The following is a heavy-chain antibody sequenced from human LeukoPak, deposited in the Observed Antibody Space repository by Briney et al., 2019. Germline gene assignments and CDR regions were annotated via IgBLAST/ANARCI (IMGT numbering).Heavy chain of an antibody. J-gene: IGHJ4*02. CDR2: IYSSGDT. V-gene: IGHV4-39*01. CDR3: ARRRSYGEESDY. CDR1: GGSISSSSYY. D-gene: IGHD3-16*01. Sequence: SETLSLTCTVSGGSISSSSYYWGWIRQPPGKGLEWIRSIYSSGDTYYNPSLRSRVTISVDTSKNQFSLKLRSVTSADTAVYFCARRRSYGEESDYWGQGTLVTVSS.